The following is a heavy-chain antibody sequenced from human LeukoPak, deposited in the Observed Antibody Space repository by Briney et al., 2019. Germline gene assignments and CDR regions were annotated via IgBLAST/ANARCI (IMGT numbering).Heavy chain of an antibody. CDR2: INPNSGGT. D-gene: IGHD5-24*01. J-gene: IGHJ4*02. CDR3: ARDGRDGYNLVHY. CDR1: GYTFTAYY. V-gene: IGHV1-2*02. Sequence: ASVKVSCKASGYTFTAYYIHWVRQAPGQGLEWMGWINPNSGGTNYAQEFQGRVTMTRDTSISAVYMELNRLRSDDTAVYYCARDGRDGYNLVHYWGQGTLVTVSS.